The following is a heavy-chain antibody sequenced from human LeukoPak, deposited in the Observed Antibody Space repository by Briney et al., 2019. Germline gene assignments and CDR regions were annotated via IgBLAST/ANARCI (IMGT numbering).Heavy chain of an antibody. Sequence: SETLSLTCAVYGGSFSGYYWSWIRQPPGKGLEWIGEINHSGSTNYNPSLKSRVTISVDTSKNQFSLKLSSVTAADTAVYYCARGPVDGSGSYYKPRNFDYWGQGTLVTVSS. CDR3: ARGPVDGSGSYYKPRNFDY. D-gene: IGHD3-10*01. CDR2: INHSGST. V-gene: IGHV4-34*01. J-gene: IGHJ4*02. CDR1: GGSFSGYY.